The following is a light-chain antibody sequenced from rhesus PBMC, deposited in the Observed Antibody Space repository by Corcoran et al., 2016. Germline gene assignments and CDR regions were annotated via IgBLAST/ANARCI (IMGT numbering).Light chain of an antibody. V-gene: IGKV3-24*04. CDR1: QSVGSY. CDR3: QQSSNLWT. CDR2: GAS. Sequence: ETVVTQSPATLSLSPGERATLSCRASQSVGSYLVWYQQRPGQAPRLLISGASSRAPGTPDRFSGSGSGTDFTLTLSSLEPEDFGVYDGQQSSNLWTFGQGTKVEIK. J-gene: IGKJ1*01.